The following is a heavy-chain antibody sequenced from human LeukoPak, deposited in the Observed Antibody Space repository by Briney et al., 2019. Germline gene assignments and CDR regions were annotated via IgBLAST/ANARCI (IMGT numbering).Heavy chain of an antibody. J-gene: IGHJ3*02. V-gene: IGHV3-7*01. CDR2: IKQDGSEK. D-gene: IGHD3-22*01. CDR1: GFTFSSYW. Sequence: GGSLRLSCAASGFTFSSYWMSWVRQAPGKGLEWVANIKQDGSEKYYVDSVKGRFTISRGNAKNSLYLQMNSLRAEDTAVYYCASDSSGYLSAFDIWGQGTMVTVSS. CDR3: ASDSSGYLSAFDI.